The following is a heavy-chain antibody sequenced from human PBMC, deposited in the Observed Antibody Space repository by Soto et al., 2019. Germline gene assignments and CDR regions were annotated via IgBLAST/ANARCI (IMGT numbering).Heavy chain of an antibody. CDR2: IKSKTDGGTT. CDR1: GFTFSNAW. D-gene: IGHD5-18*01. V-gene: IGHV3-15*01. Sequence: EVQLVESGGGLVKPGGSLRLSCAASGFTFSNAWMSWVRQAPGKGLEWVGRIKSKTDGGTTDYAAPVKGRFTISRDDSKNTLYLQMNSLKTEDTAVYYCTRRKQLWMGFFDYWGQGTLVTVSS. J-gene: IGHJ4*02. CDR3: TRRKQLWMGFFDY.